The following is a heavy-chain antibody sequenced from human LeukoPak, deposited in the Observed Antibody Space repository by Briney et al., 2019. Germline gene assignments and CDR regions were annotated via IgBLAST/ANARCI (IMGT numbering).Heavy chain of an antibody. CDR2: FDPEDGET. D-gene: IGHD3-22*01. Sequence: ASVKVSCKVSGYTLTELSMHWVRQAPGKGLEWMGGFDPEDGETIYAQKFQGRVTMTEDTSTDTAYMELSSLRSEDTAVYYCATTRITMIVVVSTLHRAFDIWGQGTMVTVSS. CDR3: ATTRITMIVVVSTLHRAFDI. CDR1: GYTLTELS. V-gene: IGHV1-24*01. J-gene: IGHJ3*02.